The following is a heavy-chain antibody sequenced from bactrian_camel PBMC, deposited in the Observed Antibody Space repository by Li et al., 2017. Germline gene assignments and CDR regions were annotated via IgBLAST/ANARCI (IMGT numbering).Heavy chain of an antibody. V-gene: IGHV3S1*01. Sequence: VQLVESGGGLVQPGGSLRLSCAVSGYPYSTYCMGWFRQAPGKEREGIAGIDTDGSTSYADSVKGRFTISRDNAKNTLHLQMSSLKPEDTGMYYCAADSCAATSGGYDPVDFGYWGQGTQVTVS. J-gene: IGHJ6*01. D-gene: IGHD7*01. CDR2: IDTDGST. CDR1: GYPYSTYC. CDR3: AADSCAATSGGYDPVDFGY.